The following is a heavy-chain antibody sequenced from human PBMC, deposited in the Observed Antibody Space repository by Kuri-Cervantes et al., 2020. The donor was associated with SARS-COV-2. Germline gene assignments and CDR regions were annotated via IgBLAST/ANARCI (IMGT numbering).Heavy chain of an antibody. Sequence: SLKISCAASGFTFDDYAMHWVRQAPGKGLEWVSGISWNSGSIGYADSVKGRFTISRDNAKNSLYLQMNSLRAEDTAVYYCARDREFIAARIFDYWGQGTLVTVSS. J-gene: IGHJ4*02. D-gene: IGHD6-6*01. V-gene: IGHV3-9*01. CDR1: GFTFDDYA. CDR3: ARDREFIAARIFDY. CDR2: ISWNSGSI.